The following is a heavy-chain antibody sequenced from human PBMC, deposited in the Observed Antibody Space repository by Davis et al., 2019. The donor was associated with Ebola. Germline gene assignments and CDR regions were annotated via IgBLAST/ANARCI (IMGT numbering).Heavy chain of an antibody. V-gene: IGHV4-61*01. D-gene: IGHD3-10*01. CDR3: ARESYASGNYYTGYYYYGMDV. CDR1: GGSVSSGSYY. CDR2: IYYSGST. J-gene: IGHJ6*02. Sequence: GSLRLSCTVPGGSVSSGSYYWSWIRQPPGKGLEWIGYIYYSGSTNYNPSLKSRVTISLDTSKNQFSLKLSSVTAADTAVYYCARESYASGNYYTGYYYYGMDVWGQGTTVTVSS.